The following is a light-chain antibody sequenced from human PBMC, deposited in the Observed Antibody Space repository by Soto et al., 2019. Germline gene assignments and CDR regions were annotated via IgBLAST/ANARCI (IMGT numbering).Light chain of an antibody. CDR3: QQYNNWPWYT. Sequence: EIVMTQSPGTMSVSPGERATLSCRASQTVSSNLAWYQQKPGQAPRLLIYGASTRATGIPDRFSGSVSGTEFTLTISSLQSEDFAVYYCQQYNNWPWYTFGQGTKLEIK. J-gene: IGKJ2*01. CDR1: QTVSSN. V-gene: IGKV3-15*01. CDR2: GAS.